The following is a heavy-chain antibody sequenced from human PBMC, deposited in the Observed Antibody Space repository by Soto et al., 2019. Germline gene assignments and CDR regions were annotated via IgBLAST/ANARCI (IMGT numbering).Heavy chain of an antibody. CDR1: GGTFSSYA. D-gene: IGHD3-22*01. Sequence: SVKVSCKASGGTFSSYAISWVRQAPGQGLEWMGGIIPIFGTANYAQKFQGRVTITADESTSTAYMELSSLRSEDTAVYYCAYYYDSSGYYYYYGMDVWGQGTTVTVSS. CDR3: AYYYDSSGYYYYYGMDV. J-gene: IGHJ6*02. V-gene: IGHV1-69*13. CDR2: IIPIFGTA.